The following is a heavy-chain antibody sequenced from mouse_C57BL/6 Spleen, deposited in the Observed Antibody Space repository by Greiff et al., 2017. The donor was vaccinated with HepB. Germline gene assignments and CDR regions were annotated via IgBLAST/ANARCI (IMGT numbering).Heavy chain of an antibody. CDR1: GFTFTDYY. V-gene: IGHV7-3*01. CDR3: ARGAMITTWFDY. CDR2: IRNKANGYTT. Sequence: EVMLVESGGGLVQPGGSLSLSCAASGFTFTDYYMSWVRQPPGKALEWLGFIRNKANGYTTEYSASVKGRFTISRDNSQSILYLQMNALRAEDSATYYCARGAMITTWFDYWGQGTTLTVSS. D-gene: IGHD2-4*01. J-gene: IGHJ2*01.